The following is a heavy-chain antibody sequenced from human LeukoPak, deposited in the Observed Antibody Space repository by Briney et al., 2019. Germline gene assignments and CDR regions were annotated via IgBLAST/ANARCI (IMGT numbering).Heavy chain of an antibody. CDR3: ARERYGNYN. Sequence: GGSLRLSCAASGLTFSSYAMSWVRQAPGKGLEWVANIKEDGSVKNYVDSVKGRFTISRDNAKNSLFLQMNSLRAEDTAVYYCARERYGNYNWGQGTLVTVSS. CDR1: GLTFSSYA. D-gene: IGHD4-11*01. V-gene: IGHV3-7*03. J-gene: IGHJ4*02. CDR2: IKEDGSVK.